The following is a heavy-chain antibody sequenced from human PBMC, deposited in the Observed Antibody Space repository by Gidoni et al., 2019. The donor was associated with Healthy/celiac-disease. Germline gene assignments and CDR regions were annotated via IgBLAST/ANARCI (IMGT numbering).Heavy chain of an antibody. CDR1: GYTFTSYA. V-gene: IGHV1-3*01. CDR3: ARDRYYYDSSGYSPDY. D-gene: IGHD3-22*01. J-gene: IGHJ4*02. Sequence: QVQLVQSGAEVKKPGASVKVSCKASGYTFTSYAMHWGRQAPGQRLEWMGWINAGNGNTKYSQKFQGRVTITRDTSASTAYMELSSLRSEDTAVYYCARDRYYYDSSGYSPDYWGQGTLVTVSS. CDR2: INAGNGNT.